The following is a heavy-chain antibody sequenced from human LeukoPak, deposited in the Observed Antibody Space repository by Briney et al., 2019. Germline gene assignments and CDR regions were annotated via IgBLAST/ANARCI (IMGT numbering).Heavy chain of an antibody. CDR1: AFTFRSDW. D-gene: IGHD3-3*02. CDR3: ARDTSPSSRSIYFYALDM. Sequence: TGGSLRLSCATSAFTFRSDWMTWVRQAPGKGLEWVANINHDGSKKHYVDSVKGRFTISRDNTENSLFLQLNSLRAEDTAMYYCARDTSPSSRSIYFYALDMWGQGTMVTVSS. V-gene: IGHV3-7*01. J-gene: IGHJ3*02. CDR2: INHDGSKK.